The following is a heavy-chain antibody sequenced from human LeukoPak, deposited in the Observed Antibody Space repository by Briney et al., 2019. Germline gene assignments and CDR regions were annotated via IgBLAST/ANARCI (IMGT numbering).Heavy chain of an antibody. J-gene: IGHJ4*02. CDR3: TRYSGSTGRGLDY. CDR2: TRNKANSYTT. CDR1: GFTFSDHY. D-gene: IGHD1-26*01. V-gene: IGHV3-72*01. Sequence: GGSLRLSCAASGFTFSDHYMDWVRQAPGKGLEWVGRTRNKANSYTTEYAASVKGRFTISRDDFKNSLYLQMNSLKIEDTAVYYCTRYSGSTGRGLDYWGQGTLVTVSS.